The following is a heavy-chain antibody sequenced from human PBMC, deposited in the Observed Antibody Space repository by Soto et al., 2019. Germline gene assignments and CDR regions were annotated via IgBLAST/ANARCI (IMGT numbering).Heavy chain of an antibody. Sequence: ASVKVSCKASGYTFTSYGISWVRQAPGQGLEWMGWISAYNGNTNYAQKLQGRVTMTTDTSTSTAYMELRSLRSDDTAVYYCARGMTSGYDFWSGYSGLTFVSYYSYGMDVSGPAPTLTVS. V-gene: IGHV1-18*04. CDR1: GYTFTSYG. D-gene: IGHD3-3*01. CDR2: ISAYNGNT. CDR3: ARGMTSGYDFWSGYSGLTFVSYYSYGMDV. J-gene: IGHJ6*02.